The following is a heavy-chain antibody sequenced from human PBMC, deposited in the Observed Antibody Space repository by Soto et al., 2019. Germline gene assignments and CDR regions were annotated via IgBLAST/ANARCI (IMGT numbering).Heavy chain of an antibody. Sequence: SETLSLTCSVSGCSMNSGGYYWSWLRQHPGKGLEWIGYIYYNGETYYNPSLKSRVYISVDPSKNQFSLIQTSVTAADTAVSYCARRGGSSSGYYYYAMVAWGQGTTVTVSS. CDR3: ARRGGSSSGYYYYAMVA. V-gene: IGHV4-31*03. J-gene: IGHJ6*02. D-gene: IGHD6-6*01. CDR2: IYYNGET. CDR1: GCSMNSGGYY.